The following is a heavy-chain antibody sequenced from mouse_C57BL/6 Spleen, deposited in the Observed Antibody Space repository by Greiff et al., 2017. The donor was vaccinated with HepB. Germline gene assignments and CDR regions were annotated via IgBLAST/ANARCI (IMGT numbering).Heavy chain of an antibody. J-gene: IGHJ4*01. Sequence: QVQLKESGPELVKPGASVKISCKASGYAFSSSWMNWVKQRPGKGLEWIGRIYPGDGDTNYNGKFKGKATLTADKSSSTAYMQLSSLTSEDSAVYFCARCYGNYAMDYWGQGTSVTVSS. CDR1: GYAFSSSW. D-gene: IGHD2-1*01. CDR2: IYPGDGDT. CDR3: ARCYGNYAMDY. V-gene: IGHV1-82*01.